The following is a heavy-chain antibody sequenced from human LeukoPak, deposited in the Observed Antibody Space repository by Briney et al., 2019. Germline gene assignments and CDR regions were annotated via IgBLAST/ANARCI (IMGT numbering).Heavy chain of an antibody. V-gene: IGHV4-61*02. D-gene: IGHD3-9*01. Sequence: PSQTLSLTCTVSGGSISSGYYYWSWIRQPPGKVLEWIGRIYTSGSTTYNPSLKSRVTISGDTSKNQLSLTLSSVTVADTAVYFCARESALSKYDRTDYWGQGTLVTVSS. CDR3: ARESALSKYDRTDY. CDR1: GGSISSGYYY. J-gene: IGHJ4*02. CDR2: IYTSGST.